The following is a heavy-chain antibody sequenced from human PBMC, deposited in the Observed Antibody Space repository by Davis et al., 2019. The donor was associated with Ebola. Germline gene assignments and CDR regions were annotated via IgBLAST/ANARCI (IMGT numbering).Heavy chain of an antibody. J-gene: IGHJ4*02. CDR1: GFTFSGSW. D-gene: IGHD1-26*01. CDR3: ARGWDYFDY. CDR2: IHGDGSST. V-gene: IGHV3-74*01. Sequence: HTGGSLRLSCAASGFTFSGSWMHWVRQAPGKGLLWVSRIHGDGSSTSYADSVKGRFTISRDNAKNSLYLQMNSLRDEDTAVYYCARGWDYFDYWGQGTLVTVSS.